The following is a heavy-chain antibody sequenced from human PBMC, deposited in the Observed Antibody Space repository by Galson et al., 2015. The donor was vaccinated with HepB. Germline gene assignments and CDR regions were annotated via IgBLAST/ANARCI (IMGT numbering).Heavy chain of an antibody. Sequence: PALVKPTQTLTLTCTFSGFSLSTSGMRVSWIRQPPGQALEWLARIDWDDDKLYSSSLKTRLTISKGTSKNQVVLTMTNMDPVDTATYYCARMGGIGQFFDYWGQGTLVIVSS. CDR2: IDWDDDK. D-gene: IGHD3-16*01. CDR1: GFSLSTSGMR. CDR3: ARMGGIGQFFDY. V-gene: IGHV2-70*04. J-gene: IGHJ4*02.